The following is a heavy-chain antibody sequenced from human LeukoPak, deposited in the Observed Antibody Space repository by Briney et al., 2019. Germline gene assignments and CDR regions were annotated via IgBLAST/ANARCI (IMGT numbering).Heavy chain of an antibody. Sequence: GGSLRLSCAASGFTFSSYEMNWVRQAPGKGLEYVSAISYNGGSTYYANSVKGRLTISRDNSKNTLYLQMGSLIAEDMAVYYCARRFAAQLAFVDVWGKGTTVTISS. CDR2: ISYNGGST. J-gene: IGHJ6*04. CDR1: GFTFSSYE. D-gene: IGHD3-3*02. CDR3: ARRFAAQLAFVDV. V-gene: IGHV3-64*01.